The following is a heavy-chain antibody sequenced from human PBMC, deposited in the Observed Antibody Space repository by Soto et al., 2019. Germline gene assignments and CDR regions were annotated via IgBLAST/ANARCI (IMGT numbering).Heavy chain of an antibody. CDR3: AKADNSYGSKRLYYFDH. CDR1: GFTFSSYA. CDR2: SSDSGGST. Sequence: LRLSCAASGFTFSSYAMSWVRQAPGKGLERVSASSDSGGSTYYADSVKGRFTITRDNSKNTLYLQMNSLRAEDTAVYYCAKADNSYGSKRLYYFDHWGQGTLVTVSS. V-gene: IGHV3-23*01. J-gene: IGHJ4*02. D-gene: IGHD5-18*01.